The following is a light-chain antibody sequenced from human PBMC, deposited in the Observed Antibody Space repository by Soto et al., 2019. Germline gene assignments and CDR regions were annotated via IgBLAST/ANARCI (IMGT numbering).Light chain of an antibody. V-gene: IGKV1-5*03. Sequence: DLQMTQSPSTLSASVGDRVTITCRASQSINSWLAWYQQKPGKAPKLLIYKASSLESGVPSRFSGSESGTEFTLTISSLQPDDFATYYCQQYNDYPLTFGGGTKVEIK. J-gene: IGKJ4*01. CDR3: QQYNDYPLT. CDR1: QSINSW. CDR2: KAS.